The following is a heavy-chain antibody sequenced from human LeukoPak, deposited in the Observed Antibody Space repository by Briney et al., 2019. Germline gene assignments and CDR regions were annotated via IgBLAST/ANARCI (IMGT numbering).Heavy chain of an antibody. CDR2: IKQDGSEK. Sequence: GGSLRLSCAASGFISRGYWMSWVRQAPGKGLEWVANIKQDGSEKYYVDSVKGRFTISRDNAKNSLYLEMNNLRAEDTALYYCAREYYGSGSYDSGGHGTLVTVSS. D-gene: IGHD3-10*01. J-gene: IGHJ5*01. V-gene: IGHV3-7*01. CDR3: AREYYGSGSYDS. CDR1: GFISRGYW.